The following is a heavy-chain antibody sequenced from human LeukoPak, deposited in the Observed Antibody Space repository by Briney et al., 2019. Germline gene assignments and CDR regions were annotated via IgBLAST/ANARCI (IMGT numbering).Heavy chain of an antibody. J-gene: IGHJ4*02. D-gene: IGHD6-19*01. CDR3: AKDRRDCGWSPFHY. Sequence: GGSLRLSCAASTLTFSTNGLSWVSQAPGKGLEWVSGIGGSGGSTYYADSVKGRFTISRDNSRNTLYLQMNSLRAEDTAVYYCAKDRRDCGWSPFHYWGQGTLVTVSS. V-gene: IGHV3-23*01. CDR2: IGGSGGST. CDR1: TLTFSTNG.